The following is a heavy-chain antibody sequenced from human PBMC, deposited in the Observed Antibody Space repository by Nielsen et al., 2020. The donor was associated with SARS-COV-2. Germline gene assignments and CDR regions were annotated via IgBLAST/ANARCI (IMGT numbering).Heavy chain of an antibody. CDR1: GFTFSAYG. Sequence: GESLKISCAASGFTFSAYGMHWVRQSPANVLEWVAVISYDAVNVDYADSVKGRFTISRDNSRNRLFLQMNSLTYGDSAVYFCAKGGVPTTRSHYSYYYMDGWGKGTTVAVSS. J-gene: IGHJ6*03. CDR2: ISYDAVNV. V-gene: IGHV3-30*18. CDR3: AKGGVPTTRSHYSYYYMDG. D-gene: IGHD1-7*01.